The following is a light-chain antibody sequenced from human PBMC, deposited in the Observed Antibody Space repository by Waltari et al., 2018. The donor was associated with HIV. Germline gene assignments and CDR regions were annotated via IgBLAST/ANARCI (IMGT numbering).Light chain of an antibody. CDR3: CAYSGSGTLYV. CDR1: SSDVGGYTF. CDR2: YVT. Sequence: SALTQPRSVSGSPGQSVTISCPGTSSDVGGYTFVSWYQHHPGKAPKLVNSYVTNRPSGVPDGFAGSKSCNTAARTIDGLQAEDEAEYYCCAYSGSGTLYVFGTGTEVTVL. V-gene: IGLV2-11*01. J-gene: IGLJ1*01.